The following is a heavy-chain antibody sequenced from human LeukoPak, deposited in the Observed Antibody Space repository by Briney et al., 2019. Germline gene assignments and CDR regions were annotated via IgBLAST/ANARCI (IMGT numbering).Heavy chain of an antibody. CDR1: GFTFSRHY. V-gene: IGHV3-7*03. D-gene: IGHD3-10*01. CDR2: IKQDGSEK. Sequence: GGSLRLSCAASGFTFSRHYMHWVRQAPGKGLEWVAHIKQDGSEKYYVDSVKGRFTISRDNAKNSLYLQMNSLRAEDTAVYYCARVGTSYYYDSGSYYRPYYFDHWGQGTLVTVSS. CDR3: ARVGTSYYYDSGSYYRPYYFDH. J-gene: IGHJ4*02.